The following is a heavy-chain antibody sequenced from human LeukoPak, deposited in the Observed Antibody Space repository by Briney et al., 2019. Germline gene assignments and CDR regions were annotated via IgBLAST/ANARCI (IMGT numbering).Heavy chain of an antibody. CDR1: GYTFTSYG. J-gene: IGHJ4*02. CDR3: ARDNTPGLRLGELSRFDY. CDR2: ISAYNGNT. D-gene: IGHD3-16*02. V-gene: IGHV1-18*01. Sequence: ASVKVSCKASGYTFTSYGISWVRQAPGQGLEWMGWISAYNGNTNYAQKLQGRVTMTTDTSTSTAYMELRSLRSDVTAVYYCARDNTPGLRLGELSRFDYWGQGTLVTVSS.